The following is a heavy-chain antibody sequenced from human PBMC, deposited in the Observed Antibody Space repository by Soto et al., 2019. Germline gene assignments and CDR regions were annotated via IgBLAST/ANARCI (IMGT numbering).Heavy chain of an antibody. CDR1: GGSFSGYY. D-gene: IGHD3-3*01. Sequence: PSETLSLTCAVSGGSFSGYYWSWIRQPPGKGLEWIGEINHSGSTNYNPSLKSRVTISVDTSKNQFSLKLSSVTAADTAVYYCARGGNGIGVVFYYYGLVVWGQGTTVTVSS. CDR3: ARGGNGIGVVFYYYGLVV. J-gene: IGHJ6*02. V-gene: IGHV4-34*01. CDR2: INHSGST.